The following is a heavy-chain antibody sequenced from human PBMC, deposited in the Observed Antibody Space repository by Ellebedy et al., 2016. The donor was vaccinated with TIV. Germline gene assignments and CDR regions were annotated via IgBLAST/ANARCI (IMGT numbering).Heavy chain of an antibody. CDR3: ARGVVGAGNGNEY. V-gene: IGHV3-74*01. D-gene: IGHD2-15*01. Sequence: GESLKISCAASGFRFSDYAMNWVRQAPGKGLVLVSRLNSDGSNTSYVDSVKGRFTISRDSAKNTLYLQMNSLRAEDTAVYYGARGVVGAGNGNEYWGRGTLVTVSS. J-gene: IGHJ4*02. CDR2: LNSDGSNT. CDR1: GFRFSDYA.